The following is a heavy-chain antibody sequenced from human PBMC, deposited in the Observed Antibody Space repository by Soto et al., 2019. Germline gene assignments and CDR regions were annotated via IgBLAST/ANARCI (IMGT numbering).Heavy chain of an antibody. CDR2: IIPIFDTA. CDR3: ARAVSDYDSSGYYTRFDY. Sequence: GASVKVSCKASGGIFSSYAISWVRQAPGQGLEWMGGIIPIFDTANYAQKFQGRATISADKSTRTAYMELSSLRSEDTAVYYCARAVSDYDSSGYYTRFDYWGQGTLVTVSS. V-gene: IGHV1-69*06. J-gene: IGHJ4*02. D-gene: IGHD3-22*01. CDR1: GGIFSSYA.